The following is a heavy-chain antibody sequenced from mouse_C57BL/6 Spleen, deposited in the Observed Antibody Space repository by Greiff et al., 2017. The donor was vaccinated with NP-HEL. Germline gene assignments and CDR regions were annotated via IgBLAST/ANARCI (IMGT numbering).Heavy chain of an antibody. Sequence: VMLVESGPGLVAPSQSLSITCTVSGFSLTSYAISWVRQPPGKGLEWLGVIWTGGGTNYNSALKSRLSISKDNSKSQVFLKRNSLQTDDTARYYCAREGGTTVVAHYYAMDYWGQGTSVTVSS. J-gene: IGHJ4*01. V-gene: IGHV2-9-1*01. D-gene: IGHD1-1*01. CDR3: AREGGTTVVAHYYAMDY. CDR1: GFSLTSYA. CDR2: IWTGGGT.